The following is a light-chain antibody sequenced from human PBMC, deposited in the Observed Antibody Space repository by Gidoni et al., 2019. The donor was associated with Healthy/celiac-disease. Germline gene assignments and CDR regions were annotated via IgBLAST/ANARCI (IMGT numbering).Light chain of an antibody. Sequence: EIAMTQSPATLSVAPVERSTIPCRASQSVSSNLAWYQQRPGQAPRLLIYGASTRATGIPARFSGSGSGTEFTLTISSLQSEDFAVYYCQQYTDWPLFGGGTKVEIK. CDR1: QSVSSN. J-gene: IGKJ4*01. CDR3: QQYTDWPL. V-gene: IGKV3-15*01. CDR2: GAS.